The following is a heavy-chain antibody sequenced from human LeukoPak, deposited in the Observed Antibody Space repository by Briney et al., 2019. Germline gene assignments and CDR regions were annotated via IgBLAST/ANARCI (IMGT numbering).Heavy chain of an antibody. CDR2: ISGDGAST. Sequence: GGSLRLSCSASGFTFSSYVMHWVRQAPGKGLEYVSGISGDGASTYYADSVKSRFTISRDNSKNTLYVQMTSLRPEDTAVYYCVYQVQGVVKWGQGTLVTVSS. V-gene: IGHV3-64*05. CDR3: VYQVQGVVK. D-gene: IGHD3-3*01. J-gene: IGHJ4*02. CDR1: GFTFSSYV.